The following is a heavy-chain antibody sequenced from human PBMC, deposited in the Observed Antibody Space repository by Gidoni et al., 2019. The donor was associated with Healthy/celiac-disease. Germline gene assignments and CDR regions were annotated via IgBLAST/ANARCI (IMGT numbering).Heavy chain of an antibody. CDR2: ISGSGGST. V-gene: IGHV3-23*01. CDR1: GFTFSSYA. D-gene: IGHD2-2*01. J-gene: IGHJ3*02. Sequence: EVQLLESGGGLVQPGGSLRLSCAASGFTFSSYAMGWVRQAPGKGLEWVSAISGSGGSTYYADSVKGRFTISRDNSKNTLYLQMNSLRAEDTAVYYCAKDYRYCSSTSCYGGAFDIWGQGTMVTVSS. CDR3: AKDYRYCSSTSCYGGAFDI.